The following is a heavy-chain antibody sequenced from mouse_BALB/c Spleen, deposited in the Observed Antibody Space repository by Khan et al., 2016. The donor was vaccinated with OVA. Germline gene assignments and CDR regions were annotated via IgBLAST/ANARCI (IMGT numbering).Heavy chain of an antibody. Sequence: QLVESGGGLVRPGGSLKLSCAASAFDFSYYDMSWVRQTPERRLEWVAYISSGGGGTSYPDTVKGRFTISRDNAKNTLYLPMSGLKAEETAIYYCARGYYYFDYWGQGTTLTVAS. D-gene: IGHD2-3*01. CDR3: ARGYYYFDY. CDR2: ISSGGGGT. V-gene: IGHV5-12-1*01. J-gene: IGHJ2*01. CDR1: AFDFSYYD.